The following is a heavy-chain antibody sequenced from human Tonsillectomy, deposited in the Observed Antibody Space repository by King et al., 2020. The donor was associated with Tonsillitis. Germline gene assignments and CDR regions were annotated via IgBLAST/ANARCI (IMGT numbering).Heavy chain of an antibody. V-gene: IGHV3-72*01. CDR2: TRNKPNTYTT. CDR1: GFTFSDHY. D-gene: IGHD3-10*02. Sequence: VQLVESGGGLVQPGGSLRLSCSASGFTFSDHYMDWVRQAPGEGLEWGGRTRNKPNTYTTESAASVKGRFTISRDDSKNSLYLPMNSLTIEDTAVYYCARDLSGDLDFWGQGTLVTVSS. J-gene: IGHJ4*02. CDR3: ARDLSGDLDF.